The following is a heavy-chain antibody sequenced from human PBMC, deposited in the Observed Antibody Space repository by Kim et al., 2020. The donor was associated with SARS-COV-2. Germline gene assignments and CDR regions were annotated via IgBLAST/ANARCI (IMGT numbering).Heavy chain of an antibody. D-gene: IGHD5-12*01. Sequence: SETLSLTCTVSGASISSYYWSWIRQRPGKGLEYIGYIYYSGSTKYNPSLKSRITISVDTAKNQLSLRLSSVTAADTAVYYCARQGHSGDDFVGLDYWGQG. J-gene: IGHJ4*02. V-gene: IGHV4-59*08. CDR2: IYYSGST. CDR3: ARQGHSGDDFVGLDY. CDR1: GASISSYY.